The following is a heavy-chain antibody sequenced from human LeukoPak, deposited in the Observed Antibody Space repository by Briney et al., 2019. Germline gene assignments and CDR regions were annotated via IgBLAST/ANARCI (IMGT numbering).Heavy chain of an antibody. CDR2: ISSSSSCI. CDR1: GFTFSSYS. CDR3: ARDRDTAMANDAFDI. V-gene: IGHV3-21*01. D-gene: IGHD5-18*01. Sequence: PGGSLRLSCAASGFTFSSYSMNWVRQAPGKGLEWVSSISSSSSCIYYADSVKGRFTISRDNAKNSLYLQMNSLRAEDTAVYYCARDRDTAMANDAFDIWGQGTMVTVSS. J-gene: IGHJ3*02.